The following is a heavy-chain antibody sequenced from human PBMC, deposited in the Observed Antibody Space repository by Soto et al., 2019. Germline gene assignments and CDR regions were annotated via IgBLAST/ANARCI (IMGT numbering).Heavy chain of an antibody. Sequence: ASVKVSCKASGGTFSSYAISWVRQAPGQGLECMGGIIPILGIANYAQKFQGRVTITADKSTSTVYMELSSLRSEDTAVYYCASGRDGYNYWFDPWGQGTLVTVSS. V-gene: IGHV1-69*10. CDR3: ASGRDGYNYWFDP. CDR2: IIPILGIA. J-gene: IGHJ5*02. D-gene: IGHD5-12*01. CDR1: GGTFSSYA.